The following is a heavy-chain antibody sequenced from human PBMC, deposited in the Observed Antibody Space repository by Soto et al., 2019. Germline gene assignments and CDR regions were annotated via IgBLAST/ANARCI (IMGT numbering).Heavy chain of an antibody. CDR2: ISSSSTI. Sequence: EVLLVESGGGLVQPGGSLRLSCAASGFTFSSYSMNWVRQAPGKGLEWVSYISSSSTIYYADSVKGRFTISRDNAKNSLYLQMNSLRDEDTAVYYCARDKHVDIVATTQDYWGQGTLVTVSS. V-gene: IGHV3-48*02. CDR1: GFTFSSYS. CDR3: ARDKHVDIVATTQDY. D-gene: IGHD5-12*01. J-gene: IGHJ4*02.